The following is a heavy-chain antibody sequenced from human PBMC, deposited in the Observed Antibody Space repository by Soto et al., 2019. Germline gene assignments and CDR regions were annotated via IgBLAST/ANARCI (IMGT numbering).Heavy chain of an antibody. D-gene: IGHD6-19*01. V-gene: IGHV1-69*06. Sequence: GASVKVSCKASGGTFSSYAISWVRQAPGQGLEWMGGIIPIFGTANYAQKFQGRVTITADKSTSTAYMELSSLRSEDTAVYYCASLSSGWYGEYYFDYWGQGTLVTVSS. CDR2: IIPIFGTA. CDR3: ASLSSGWYGEYYFDY. J-gene: IGHJ4*02. CDR1: GGTFSSYA.